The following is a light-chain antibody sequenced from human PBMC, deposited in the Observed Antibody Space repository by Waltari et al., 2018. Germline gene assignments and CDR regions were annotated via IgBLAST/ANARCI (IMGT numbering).Light chain of an antibody. CDR1: QGISSY. CDR2: AAS. CDR3: QQLNSYPRGLFT. Sequence: IQLTQSPSSLSASVVYRITSTCRASQGISSYLAWYQQKPGKAPKLLIYAASTLQSGVPARFSGSGSGTDFTLTISSLQPEDFATYYCQQLNSYPRGLFTFGPGTKVDIK. J-gene: IGKJ3*01. V-gene: IGKV1-9*01.